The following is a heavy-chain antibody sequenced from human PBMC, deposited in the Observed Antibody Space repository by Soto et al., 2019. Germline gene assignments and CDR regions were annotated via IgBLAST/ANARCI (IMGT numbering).Heavy chain of an antibody. V-gene: IGHV3-23*01. CDR1: GFTFRRYA. J-gene: IGHJ3*01. Sequence: GGSLRLSCATSGFTFRRYAMTWVRQAPGKGLEWVSTIRSSGGSTYYADSVKGRVTISRDNSKNMLFMQMNSLRAEDTAVYYCAKVFYGSTGYLFDALDVWGQGTMVTVSS. CDR3: AKVFYGSTGYLFDALDV. CDR2: IRSSGGST. D-gene: IGHD3-22*01.